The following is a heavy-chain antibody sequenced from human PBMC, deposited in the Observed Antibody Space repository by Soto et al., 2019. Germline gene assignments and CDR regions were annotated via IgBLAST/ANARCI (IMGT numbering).Heavy chain of an antibody. CDR2: IFSTDEK. CDR3: ARIEGYDSSVYYPDY. CDR1: GFSLTNPRLG. Sequence: SGPTLVNPTETLTLTCTVSGFSLTNPRLGVSWIRQPPGEALEWLAHIFSTDEKSFNTSLKTRLTISKDTSGTQVVLTMTNMDPVDTATYYCARIEGYDSSVYYPDYWGPGILVTVSS. J-gene: IGHJ4*02. V-gene: IGHV2-26*01. D-gene: IGHD3-22*01.